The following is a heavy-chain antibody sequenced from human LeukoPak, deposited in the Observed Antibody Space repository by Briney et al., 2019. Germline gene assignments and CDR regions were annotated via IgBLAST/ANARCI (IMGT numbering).Heavy chain of an antibody. CDR1: GFGFSNFW. J-gene: IGHJ3*02. CDR2: ISDSSTYI. V-gene: IGHV3-21*01. CDR3: ARDPTSSWETAFDI. D-gene: IGHD1-26*01. Sequence: GGSLRLSCAASGFGFSNFWMSWVRQAPGKGLEWVSSISDSSTYIYYADSLKGRFTISRDNAKNSLYLQMNSLRVDDTAVYYCARDPTSSWETAFDIWGQGTMVTVSS.